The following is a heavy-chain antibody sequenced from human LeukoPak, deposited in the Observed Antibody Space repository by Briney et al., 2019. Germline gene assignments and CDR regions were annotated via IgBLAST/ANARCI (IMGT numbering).Heavy chain of an antibody. J-gene: IGHJ4*02. D-gene: IGHD4-17*01. CDR3: AREATTVTIDY. CDR2: IIPILGIA. V-gene: IGHV1-69*04. Sequence: GASVRVSCKASGGTFSSYAISWVRQAPGQGLEWMGRIIPILGIANYAQKFQGRVTITADKSTSTAYMELSSLRSEDTAVYYCAREATTVTIDYWGQGTLVTVSS. CDR1: GGTFSSYA.